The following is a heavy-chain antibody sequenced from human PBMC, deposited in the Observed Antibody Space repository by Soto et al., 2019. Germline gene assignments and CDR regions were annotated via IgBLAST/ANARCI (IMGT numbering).Heavy chain of an antibody. CDR3: ARATSNYYGSSGYYYVWFDP. D-gene: IGHD3-22*01. V-gene: IGHV4-59*01. J-gene: IGHJ5*02. Sequence: XETLSLTCTVSGGSISSYYWSWIRQPPGKGLEWIGYIYYSGSTNYNPSLKSRVTISVDTSKNQFSLKLSSVTAADTAVYYCARATSNYYGSSGYYYVWFDPWGQGTLVTVSS. CDR1: GGSISSYY. CDR2: IYYSGST.